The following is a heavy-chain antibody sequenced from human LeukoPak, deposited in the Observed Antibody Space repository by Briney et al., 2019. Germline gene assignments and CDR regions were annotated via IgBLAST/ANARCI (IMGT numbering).Heavy chain of an antibody. V-gene: IGHV5-10-1*01. CDR2: IDPSGSYT. J-gene: IGHJ4*02. D-gene: IGHD6-13*01. Sequence: GESLRISCKGSGYSFTSYWISWVRQMPEKGLEWMGRIDPSGSYTNYSPSFQGHVTISADKSVSTAYLQWSSLKASDTAMYYCARHVQGTIAAYDFWGQGTLVTVSS. CDR3: ARHVQGTIAAYDF. CDR1: GYSFTSYW.